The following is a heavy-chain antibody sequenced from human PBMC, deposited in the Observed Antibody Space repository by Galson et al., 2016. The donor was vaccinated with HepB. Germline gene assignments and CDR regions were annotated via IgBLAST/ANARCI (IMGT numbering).Heavy chain of an antibody. CDR2: VSGSGGDT. D-gene: IGHD2-8*02. CDR3: AKEMWSTGNPGADLDY. Sequence: SLRLSCAASGFTFSSHAMSWIRQAPGQGLAWVSAVSGSGGDTYYADSVKGRFTISRDNSKDRLYLQMNSLRADDTAVYYCAKEMWSTGNPGADLDYWGQGILVTVSS. V-gene: IGHV3-23*01. J-gene: IGHJ4*02. CDR1: GFTFSSHA.